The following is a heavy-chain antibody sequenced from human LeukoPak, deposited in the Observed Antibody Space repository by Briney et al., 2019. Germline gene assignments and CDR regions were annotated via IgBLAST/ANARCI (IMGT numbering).Heavy chain of an antibody. V-gene: IGHV3-11*06. J-gene: IGHJ4*02. Sequence: PGGSLRLSCVASGFTFSDYYMSWIRQAPGKGLEWVSYIPSTSSYTSYADSVKGRFTISRDNAKNSLYLQMNSLRDEDTAVYYCARDFSPGQRFYFDYWGQGTLVTVSS. CDR2: IPSTSSYT. CDR3: ARDFSPGQRFYFDY. D-gene: IGHD6-25*01. CDR1: GFTFSDYY.